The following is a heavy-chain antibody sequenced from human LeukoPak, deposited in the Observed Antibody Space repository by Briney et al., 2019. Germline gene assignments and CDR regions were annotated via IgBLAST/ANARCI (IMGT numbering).Heavy chain of an antibody. D-gene: IGHD3-10*02. CDR2: VSSSGSSR. CDR1: GFTFSRYE. Sequence: GGSLRLSCAASGFTFSRYEMNWVRQAPGKGREWVAYVSSSGSSRYYADSVKGRFTIYRDNGKNTLYLQMNSLSAEDTAVYYCAELSITMLGVVWGQGTTVTISS. CDR3: AELSITMLGVV. V-gene: IGHV3-48*03. J-gene: IGHJ6*02.